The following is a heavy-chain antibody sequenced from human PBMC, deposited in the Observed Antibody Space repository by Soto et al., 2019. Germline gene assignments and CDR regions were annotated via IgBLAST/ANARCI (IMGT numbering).Heavy chain of an antibody. Sequence: QLQLQESGPGLVKPSETLSLTCTVSGGSISSSSYYWGWIRQPPGKGLEWIGSIYYSGSTYYNPSLKSRVTISVDTSKNQFSLKLSSVTAADTAVYYCARGSGYDPKVDWGQGTLVTVSS. J-gene: IGHJ4*02. D-gene: IGHD5-12*01. CDR2: IYYSGST. CDR1: GGSISSSSYY. V-gene: IGHV4-39*01. CDR3: ARGSGYDPKVD.